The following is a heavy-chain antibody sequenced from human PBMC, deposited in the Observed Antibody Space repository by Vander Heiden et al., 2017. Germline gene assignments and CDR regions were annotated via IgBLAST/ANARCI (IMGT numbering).Heavy chain of an antibody. CDR1: GGSINSDDYY. Sequence: HVQLQESGPGLVKSPQLLSLTSSVSGGSINSDDYYWNWIHQPPGKGLEWIGYIYYSGSTYYNPSLKSRLSLSMDTSKNRFSLKLSSGTAADTAVYYCARDRHFRYFVDQWGQGTLVIVSS. D-gene: IGHD1-26*01. CDR3: ARDRHFRYFVDQ. CDR2: IYYSGST. J-gene: IGHJ4*02. V-gene: IGHV4-30-4*01.